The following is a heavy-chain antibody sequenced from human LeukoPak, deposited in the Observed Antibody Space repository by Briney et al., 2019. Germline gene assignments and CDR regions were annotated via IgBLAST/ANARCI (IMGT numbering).Heavy chain of an antibody. CDR2: IYYSGST. CDR1: GGSISSYY. V-gene: IGHV4-59*01. Sequence: SVTLSLTCTVSGGSISSYYWSWIRQPPGKGLEWIGYIYYSGSTNYNPSLKSRVTISVDTSKNQFSLKLSSVTAADTAVYYCAREGDYEEWRDWFDPWGQGTLVTVSS. D-gene: IGHD4-17*01. CDR3: AREGDYEEWRDWFDP. J-gene: IGHJ5*02.